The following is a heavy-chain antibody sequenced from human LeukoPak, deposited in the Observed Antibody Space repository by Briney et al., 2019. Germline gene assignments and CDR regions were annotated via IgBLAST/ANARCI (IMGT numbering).Heavy chain of an antibody. J-gene: IGHJ4*02. V-gene: IGHV4-34*01. CDR2: INHSGST. CDR3: VRGRGDSSGYYYLHC. D-gene: IGHD3-22*01. Sequence: RSSETLSLTCAVYGGSFSGYYWSWIRQPPGKGLEWIGEINHSGSTNYNPSLKSRVTISVDTSKNQFSLKLSSVTAADTAVYYCVRGRGDSSGYYYLHCWGQGTLVTVSS. CDR1: GGSFSGYY.